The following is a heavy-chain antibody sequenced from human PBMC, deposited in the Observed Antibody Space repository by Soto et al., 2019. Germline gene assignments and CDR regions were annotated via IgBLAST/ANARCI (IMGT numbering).Heavy chain of an antibody. Sequence: GVLRLSCAASGFSFSSFAMSWVRQAPGKGLEWVSAISGSGGSTSYADSVKGRFTISRDNSKNTLYLLMHSLRADDTAVYYCAKDMAATTGSLDYWGQGTLVTVSS. CDR2: ISGSGGST. V-gene: IGHV3-23*01. CDR1: GFSFSSFA. D-gene: IGHD1-26*01. J-gene: IGHJ4*02. CDR3: AKDMAATTGSLDY.